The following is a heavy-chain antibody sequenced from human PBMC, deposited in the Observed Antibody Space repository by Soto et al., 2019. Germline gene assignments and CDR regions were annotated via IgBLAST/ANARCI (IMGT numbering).Heavy chain of an antibody. CDR3: ARDLGKGYNYGYYYYGMDV. D-gene: IGHD5-12*01. CDR2: IIPIFGTA. Sequence: QVQLVQSGAEVKKPGSSVKVSCKASGGTFSSYAISWVRQAPGQGLEWMGGIIPIFGTANYAQKFQGRVTITADESTSTAYMELSSLRSEDTAVYYCARDLGKGYNYGYYYYGMDVWGQGTTVTVSS. CDR1: GGTFSSYA. J-gene: IGHJ6*02. V-gene: IGHV1-69*01.